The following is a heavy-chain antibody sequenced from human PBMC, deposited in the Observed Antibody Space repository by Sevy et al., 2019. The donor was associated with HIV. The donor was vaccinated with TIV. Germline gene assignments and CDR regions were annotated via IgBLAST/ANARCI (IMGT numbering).Heavy chain of an antibody. J-gene: IGHJ4*02. CDR2: FFFTGST. CDR3: ARQGGLVDRAFDY. D-gene: IGHD3-10*01. Sequence: SETLSLTCTVSGVSISSSSYGWGWIRQPPGKGLEWIASFFFTGSTYYNPSLKSRVTISVDTSNNQFSLKLNSVTAADTALYYCARQGGLVDRAFDYWGQGTLVTVSS. V-gene: IGHV4-39*01. CDR1: GVSISSSSYG.